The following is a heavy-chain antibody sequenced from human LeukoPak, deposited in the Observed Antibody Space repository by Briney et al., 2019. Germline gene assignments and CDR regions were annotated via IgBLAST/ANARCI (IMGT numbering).Heavy chain of an antibody. J-gene: IGHJ4*02. CDR2: INGGSGYT. D-gene: IGHD5-18*01. V-gene: IGHV1-3*01. Sequence: GASVKVSCKTSGYTFINYAMHWVRQAPGQRLEWMGWINGGSGYTEYSQKFQDRVTITTDTSATTVYMELSSLRSEDAAVYYCARGGYSHGYPSHPNDYWGQGTLVTVSS. CDR3: ARGGYSHGYPSHPNDY. CDR1: GYTFINYA.